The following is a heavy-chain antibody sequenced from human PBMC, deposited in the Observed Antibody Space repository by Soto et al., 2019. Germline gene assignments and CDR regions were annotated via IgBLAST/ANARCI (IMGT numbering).Heavy chain of an antibody. V-gene: IGHV4-59*01. CDR2: ISYRGNT. CDR3: ARHMTTVTFYDY. J-gene: IGHJ4*01. CDR1: GDSISRYY. Sequence: QVQLQESGPGLVKTSETLSLTCTVSGDSISRYYWSWIRHPPGKGLEWIGYISYRGNTNYNPSLQSRVTISRDTSENQFSLMLTSVTAADTAVYYCARHMTTVTFYDYWGRGILVTVSS. D-gene: IGHD4-4*01.